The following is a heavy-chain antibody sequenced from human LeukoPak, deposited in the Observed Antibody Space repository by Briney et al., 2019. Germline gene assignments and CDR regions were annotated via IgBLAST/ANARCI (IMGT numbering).Heavy chain of an antibody. Sequence: GGSLRLSCAASGFTFSDHYMGWIRQAPGKGLEWVSYISSSGNAMYYADSVKGRFTISRDNAKNSLYLQMNSLRAEDTAVYYCAREIAAAGTDYWGQGTLVTVSS. D-gene: IGHD6-13*01. CDR2: ISSSGNAM. CDR1: GFTFSDHY. CDR3: AREIAAAGTDY. J-gene: IGHJ4*02. V-gene: IGHV3-11*04.